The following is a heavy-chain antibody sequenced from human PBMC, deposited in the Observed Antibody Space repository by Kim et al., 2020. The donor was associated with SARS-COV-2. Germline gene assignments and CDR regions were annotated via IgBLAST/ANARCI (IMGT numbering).Heavy chain of an antibody. Sequence: GGSLRLSCAASGFAFSTNAMGWVRQAPGKGLEWVSSISGSGSYLYYADSVRGRFTISRDIAKSTLYLQMNSLRAEDTALYYCAKDIWDYSGMDVWGEGTTVSVST. D-gene: IGHD1-26*01. CDR1: GFAFSTNA. J-gene: IGHJ6*04. CDR2: ISGSGSYL. CDR3: AKDIWDYSGMDV. V-gene: IGHV3-23*01.